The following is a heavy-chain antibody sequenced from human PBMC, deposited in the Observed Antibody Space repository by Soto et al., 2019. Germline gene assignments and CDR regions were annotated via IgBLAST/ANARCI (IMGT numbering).Heavy chain of an antibody. V-gene: IGHV3-30*18. CDR1: GFTLSSYG. Sequence: QVQLVESGGGVVQPGRSLRLSCAASGFTLSSYGMHWVRQAPGKGLEWVAVISFDGTTKFYADSVKGRFTISRDNSKNTLYLQLNSLRTEDTALYYCAKDGASYTSGYYWGSDFWGQGTLVTVSS. J-gene: IGHJ4*02. D-gene: IGHD6-19*01. CDR2: ISFDGTTK. CDR3: AKDGASYTSGYYWGSDF.